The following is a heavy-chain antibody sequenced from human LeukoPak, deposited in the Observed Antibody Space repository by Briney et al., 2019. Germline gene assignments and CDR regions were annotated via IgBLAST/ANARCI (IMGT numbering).Heavy chain of an antibody. CDR2: IIPILGIA. CDR1: GGTFSSYT. D-gene: IGHD6-13*01. Sequence: SVKVSCKASGGTFSSYTISWVRQAPGQGREWMGRIIPILGIANYAQKFQGRVTITADKSTSTAYMELSSLRSEDTAVYYCARDRGSSSISFDYWGQGTLVTVSS. J-gene: IGHJ4*02. V-gene: IGHV1-69*04. CDR3: ARDRGSSSISFDY.